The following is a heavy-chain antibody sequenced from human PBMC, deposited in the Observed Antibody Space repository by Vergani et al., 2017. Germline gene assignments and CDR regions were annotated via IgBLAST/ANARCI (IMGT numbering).Heavy chain of an antibody. CDR3: AKANPRNRGYDYLYYYHAMDV. V-gene: IGHV3-23*01. CDR1: GFTFNHYA. CDR2: ISGSGGST. J-gene: IGHJ6*02. D-gene: IGHD5-12*01. Sequence: EVQLLESGGDLVQPGGSLRLSCAASGFTFNHYAMNWFRQPPGKGLEWVSGISGSGGSTYYAGSGKGRFTISRDSSKNTLYLQMNSLSAGDTAVYYCAKANPRNRGYDYLYYYHAMDVWGQGTTVTVSS.